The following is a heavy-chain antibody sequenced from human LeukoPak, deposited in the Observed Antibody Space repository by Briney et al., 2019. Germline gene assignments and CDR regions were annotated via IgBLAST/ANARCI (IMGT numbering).Heavy chain of an antibody. CDR1: GGSISSYY. D-gene: IGHD2-15*01. CDR2: IYYSGST. Sequence: SETLSLTCTVSGGSISSYYWSWIRQPPGKGLEWIGYIYYSGSTNYNPSLKSRVTISVDTSKNQFSLELSSVTAADTAVYYCARDSCSGGSCYWHYWGQGTLVTVSS. CDR3: ARDSCSGGSCYWHY. V-gene: IGHV4-59*01. J-gene: IGHJ4*02.